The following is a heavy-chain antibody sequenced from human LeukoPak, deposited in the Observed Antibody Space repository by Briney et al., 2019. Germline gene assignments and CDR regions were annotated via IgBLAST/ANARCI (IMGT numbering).Heavy chain of an antibody. D-gene: IGHD6-13*01. CDR3: ARRRVVGTAAGTIDY. CDR1: GGSISSSSYY. V-gene: IGHV4-39*01. J-gene: IGHJ4*02. CDR2: IYYSGST. Sequence: SETLSLTCTVSGGSISSSSYYWGWIRQPPGKGLEWIGSIYYSGSTYYNPSLKSRVTICVDTSKNQFSLKLSSVTAADTAVYYCARRRVVGTAAGTIDYWGQGTLVTVSS.